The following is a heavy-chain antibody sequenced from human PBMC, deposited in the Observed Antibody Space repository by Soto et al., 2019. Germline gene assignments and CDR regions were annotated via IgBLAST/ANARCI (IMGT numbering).Heavy chain of an antibody. CDR2: ISIRGGDE. CDR3: ARGTIVARQHLDY. D-gene: IGHD6-6*01. CDR1: GFTFSRYA. J-gene: IGHJ4*02. V-gene: IGHV3-30*03. Sequence: QVQLVESGGGVVQPGKSLRLSCAASGFTFSRYAMHWARQAPGKGLEWVTVISIRGGDEYYAESVRGRFTISRDDSKNTMYRQMDSLRVEDTAVYYCARGTIVARQHLDYWGQGTLVTVSS.